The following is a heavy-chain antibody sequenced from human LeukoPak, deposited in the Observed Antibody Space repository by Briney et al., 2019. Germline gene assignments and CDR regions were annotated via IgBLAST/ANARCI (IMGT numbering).Heavy chain of an antibody. V-gene: IGHV1-46*03. D-gene: IGHD3-3*01. CDR1: GYTFTSYY. CDR2: INPSGGST. Sequence: GASVKVSCKASGYTFTSYYMHWVQQAPGQGLEWMGIINPSGGSTSYAKKFQGRVTMTRDTSTSTVYMELSSLRSEDTAVYYCARGKRITIFGVVITQDYYYYMDVWGKGTTVTVSS. CDR3: ARGKRITIFGVVITQDYYYYMDV. J-gene: IGHJ6*03.